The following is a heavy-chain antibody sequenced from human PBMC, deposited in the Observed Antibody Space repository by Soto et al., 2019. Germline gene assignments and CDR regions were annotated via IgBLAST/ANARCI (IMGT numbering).Heavy chain of an antibody. J-gene: IGHJ4*02. V-gene: IGHV3-23*01. CDR1: GFTFSTYA. D-gene: IGHD3-22*01. Sequence: GGSLRLSCAASGFTFSTYAMSWVRQAPGKGLEWVSGISGSGGSTYYADSVKGRFTISRDNSKNTLYLQMSSLRAEDTAVYYCAKDTLSYFDSSGYYYWNYWGQGTLVTVSS. CDR2: ISGSGGST. CDR3: AKDTLSYFDSSGYYYWNY.